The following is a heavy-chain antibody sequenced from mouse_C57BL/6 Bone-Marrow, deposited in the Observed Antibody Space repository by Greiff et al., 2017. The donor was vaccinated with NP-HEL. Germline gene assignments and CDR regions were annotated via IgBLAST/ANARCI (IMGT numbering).Heavy chain of an antibody. Sequence: EVQLVESGPGLAKPSQTLSLTCSVTGYSITSDYWNWIRKFPGNKLEYMGYISYSGSTYYNPSLKSRISITRDTSKNQYYLQLNSLTTEDTATYYCARSPLWLRRNYYAMDYWGQGTSVTVSS. D-gene: IGHD2-2*01. V-gene: IGHV3-8*01. J-gene: IGHJ4*01. CDR3: ARSPLWLRRNYYAMDY. CDR2: ISYSGST. CDR1: GYSITSDY.